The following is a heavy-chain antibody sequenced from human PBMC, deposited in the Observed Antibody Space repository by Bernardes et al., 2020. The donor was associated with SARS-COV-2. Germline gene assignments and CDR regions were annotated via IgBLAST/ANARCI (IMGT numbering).Heavy chain of an antibody. CDR3: ARARITMIVVLDAFDI. CDR1: GGSISSGGYY. CDR2: IYYSGST. J-gene: IGHJ3*02. D-gene: IGHD3-22*01. V-gene: IGHV4-31*03. Sequence: SETLYLTCTVSGGSISSGGYYWSWIRQHPGKGLEWIGYIYYSGSTYYNPSLKSRVTISVDTSKNQFSLKLSSVTAANTAVYYCARARITMIVVLDAFDIWGQGTMVTVSS.